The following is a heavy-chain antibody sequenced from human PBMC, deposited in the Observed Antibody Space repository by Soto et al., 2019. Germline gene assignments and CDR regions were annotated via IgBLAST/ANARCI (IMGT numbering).Heavy chain of an antibody. CDR3: ARGVGFGYYYYHMDL. D-gene: IGHD3-10*01. V-gene: IGHV4-61*01. J-gene: IGHJ6*02. Sequence: QVQLQESGPGLVKPSETLSLTCTVSGDSVTSVSDYWSWIRQPPGKGLEWIGYIYYSGSADYNPSLGSRVTLSIDTSKNQFSLNLTSVTAADTAVYYCARGVGFGYYYYHMDLWGQGTTVTVSS. CDR1: GDSVTSVSDY. CDR2: IYYSGSA.